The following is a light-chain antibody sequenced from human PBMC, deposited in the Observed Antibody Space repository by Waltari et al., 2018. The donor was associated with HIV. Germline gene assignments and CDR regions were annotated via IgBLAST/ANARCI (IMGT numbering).Light chain of an antibody. CDR1: KLGDTY. Sequence: SYELTQPPSVSVSPGQTASITCSGDKLGDTYAFWYQQKPGTSPLLVIYQDSKRPSGIPERFSGSNSGNTATLTISGTQAMDEADYYCQAWDSSTVVFGGGTKLTVL. V-gene: IGLV3-1*01. CDR3: QAWDSSTVV. CDR2: QDS. J-gene: IGLJ2*01.